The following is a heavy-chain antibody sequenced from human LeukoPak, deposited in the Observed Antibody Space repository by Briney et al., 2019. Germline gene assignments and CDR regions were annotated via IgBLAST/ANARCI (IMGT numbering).Heavy chain of an antibody. V-gene: IGHV4-59*01. CDR2: IYYSGST. J-gene: IGHJ4*02. CDR1: DGSISTYY. D-gene: IGHD3-3*01. Sequence: SETLSLTCTVSDGSISTYYWSWIRQPPGKGLEWIGYIYYSGSTNYNPSLRSRVTLSVDTSKNQFSLKLSHVTAADTAVYYCAAGIWNGFYHGYSFDYWGQGTLVTVSS. CDR3: AAGIWNGFYHGYSFDY.